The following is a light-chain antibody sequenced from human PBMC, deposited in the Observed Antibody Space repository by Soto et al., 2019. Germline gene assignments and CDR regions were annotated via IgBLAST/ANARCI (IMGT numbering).Light chain of an antibody. CDR3: QQYGSSLFT. CDR2: GTS. J-gene: IGKJ3*01. V-gene: IGKV3-20*01. CDR1: QSVSSKY. Sequence: EIVLTQSPGTLSLSPGGRATLSCRASQSVSSKYLAWYQQKPGQAPRVLIYGTSIRASGVPERFSGGGSGTDFTLTITRLEPEDFAVYYCQQYGSSLFTFGPGT.